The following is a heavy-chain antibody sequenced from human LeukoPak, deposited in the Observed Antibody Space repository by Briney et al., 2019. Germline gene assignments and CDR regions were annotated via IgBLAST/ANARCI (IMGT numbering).Heavy chain of an antibody. CDR2: ISYDGNNK. J-gene: IGHJ3*01. V-gene: IGHV3-30*04. CDR1: GFTFSNYA. Sequence: PGGSLRLSCAASGFTFSNYAMHWVRQSPGKGLEWVAIISYDGNNKYYADSVKGRFTISRDNSKNTLYLQMSSLRAEDTALYYCVRDLHWGGFDVWGQGTMVSVSS. CDR3: VRDLHWGGFDV. D-gene: IGHD7-27*01.